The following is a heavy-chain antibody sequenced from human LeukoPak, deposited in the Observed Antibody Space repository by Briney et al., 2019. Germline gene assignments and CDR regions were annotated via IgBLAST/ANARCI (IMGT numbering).Heavy chain of an antibody. V-gene: IGHV3-48*03. Sequence: GGSLRLSCAASGFTFSSYEINWVRQAPGKGLEWVSYISSSGSNRYYADSVKGRFTISRDNAKNSLYLQMNSLRAEDTAVYYCARVLSTVTTFDYWGQGTLVTVSS. CDR2: ISSSGSNR. D-gene: IGHD4-17*01. J-gene: IGHJ4*02. CDR1: GFTFSSYE. CDR3: ARVLSTVTTFDY.